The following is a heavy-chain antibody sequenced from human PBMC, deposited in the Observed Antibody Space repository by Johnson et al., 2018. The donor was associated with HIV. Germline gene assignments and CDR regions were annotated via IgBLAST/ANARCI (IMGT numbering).Heavy chain of an antibody. CDR1: GFTFSSHH. CDR2: ISGNGGST. CDR3: ERTRKYTSGPPCAFDF. D-gene: IGHD3-22*01. J-gene: IGHJ3*01. Sequence: VQLVESGGGLVQPGESLRLSCGASGFTFSSHHMHWVRQAPGKGLEHVSAISGNGGSTYYANSVKGRFTISRDNFKNTLYLQMGSLTAEDMAVYYCERTRKYTSGPPCAFDFWGQGTMVTVSS. V-gene: IGHV3-64*01.